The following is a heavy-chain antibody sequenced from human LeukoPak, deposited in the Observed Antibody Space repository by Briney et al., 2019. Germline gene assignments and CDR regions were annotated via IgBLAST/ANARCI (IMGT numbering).Heavy chain of an antibody. CDR3: ARGPTYGMDV. Sequence: GGSLRLSCAASGFTVSSNHLSWVRQAAGKGLEWVSVIYGGGTTYYADSVKGRFTISRDNPKNTLYLQMNSLRAEDTAVYYCARGPTYGMDVWGQGTTVTVSS. V-gene: IGHV3-53*01. J-gene: IGHJ6*02. CDR2: IYGGGTT. CDR1: GFTVSSNH.